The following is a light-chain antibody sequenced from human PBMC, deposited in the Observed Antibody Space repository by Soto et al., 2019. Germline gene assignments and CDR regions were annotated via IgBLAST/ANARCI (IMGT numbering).Light chain of an antibody. V-gene: IGKV1-39*01. CDR2: GAS. CDR3: QQFFSAVLT. CDR1: ETISTF. J-gene: IGKJ4*01. Sequence: DIQLTQSPSSLSASLGDRITITCRASETISTFLNWYQVQPGKAPRLLVYGASQLQVGVPVRFSGSGSGTIFTLTIDNLQREDLASYFCQQFFSAVLTFGGGTRVDI.